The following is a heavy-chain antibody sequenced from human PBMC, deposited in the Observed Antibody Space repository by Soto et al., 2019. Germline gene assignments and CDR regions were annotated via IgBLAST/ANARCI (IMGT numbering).Heavy chain of an antibody. CDR2: IFSGGST. CDR3: ARDRRGNYYDSRGHYVTEYFFDY. J-gene: IGHJ4*02. CDR1: GLTVSGNF. D-gene: IGHD3-22*01. V-gene: IGHV3-66*01. Sequence: GGSLRLSCAASGLTVSGNFMSWVRQAPGKGLEWVSVIFSGGSTYYADSVKGRFTISRDNSRNTVYLQMNSLRAEDTAVYYCARDRRGNYYDSRGHYVTEYFFDYWGQGT.